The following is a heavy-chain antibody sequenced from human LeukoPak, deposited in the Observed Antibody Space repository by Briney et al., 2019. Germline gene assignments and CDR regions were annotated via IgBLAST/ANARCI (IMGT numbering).Heavy chain of an antibody. J-gene: IGHJ3*02. Sequence: PSETLSLTCTVSGGAISSYYWSWIRQPPGTGLEWIGYIHYTGSTNYNPSLKSRVTISVDTSKNQFSLKLSSVTAADTAVYYCARTGLRVATDYLLDKNHDAFDIWGQGTMVTVSS. CDR2: IHYTGST. V-gene: IGHV4-59*01. CDR3: ARTGLRVATDYLLDKNHDAFDI. D-gene: IGHD5-12*01. CDR1: GGAISSYY.